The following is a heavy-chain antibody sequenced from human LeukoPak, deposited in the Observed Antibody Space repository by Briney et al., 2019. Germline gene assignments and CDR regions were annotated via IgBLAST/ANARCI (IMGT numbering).Heavy chain of an antibody. J-gene: IGHJ4*02. V-gene: IGHV4-34*01. D-gene: IGHD2-21*02. CDR3: ARGGFYCGGDCYVDY. CDR1: GGSFSAYY. Sequence: SETLSLTCAVYGGSFSAYYWSWIRQPPGKGLEWIGEVNHSGSTNYNPSLKSRVTISVDTSKNQFSLKLSSVTAADTAVYYCARGGFYCGGDCYVDYWGQGTLVTVSS. CDR2: VNHSGST.